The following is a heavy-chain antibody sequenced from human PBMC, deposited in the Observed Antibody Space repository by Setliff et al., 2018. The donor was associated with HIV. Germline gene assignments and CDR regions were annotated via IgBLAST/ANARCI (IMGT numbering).Heavy chain of an antibody. CDR1: GDSMSRHY. D-gene: IGHD3-22*01. J-gene: IGHJ3*01. V-gene: IGHV4-59*08. CDR2: IYSNENT. CDR3: ARAGDYYDSGGYLTRGPAALDL. Sequence: LSLTCTVSGDSMSRHYWSWIRQPPGKGLEFIGNIYSNENTKYNPSLKSRVIMSVDMSNHQVSLRLSSVTAADTAVYYCARAGDYYDSGGYLTRGPAALDLWGQGTLVTVSS.